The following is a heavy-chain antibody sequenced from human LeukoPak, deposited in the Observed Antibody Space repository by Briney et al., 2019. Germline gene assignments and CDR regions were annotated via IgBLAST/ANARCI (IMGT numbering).Heavy chain of an antibody. CDR3: ARRYYYNLGSFPFDF. CDR2: IHNSGTT. Sequence: KPSETLSLTCAVSGGPFSGYFWSWIRQSSGKGLEWIGEIHNSGTTNYNPSLNSRLTISEDTSKNQFYLNLSSVTAADTAVYYCARRYYYNLGSFPFDFWGQGTLVTVSS. J-gene: IGHJ4*02. V-gene: IGHV4-34*01. CDR1: GGPFSGYF. D-gene: IGHD3-10*01.